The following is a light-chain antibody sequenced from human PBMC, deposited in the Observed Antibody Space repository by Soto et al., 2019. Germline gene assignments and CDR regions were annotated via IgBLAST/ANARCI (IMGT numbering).Light chain of an antibody. CDR3: AAWDDSLIGV. J-gene: IGLJ2*01. V-gene: IGLV1-44*01. CDR2: SNN. Sequence: HSVLTQPPSASGTPGQRVTISCSGSRSNIGSNTVNWYQQLPGTAPKLLIYSNNQRPSGVPDRFSGSKSGTSASLAISGLQSEDEADYYCAAWDDSLIGVFGGGTKVTVL. CDR1: RSNIGSNT.